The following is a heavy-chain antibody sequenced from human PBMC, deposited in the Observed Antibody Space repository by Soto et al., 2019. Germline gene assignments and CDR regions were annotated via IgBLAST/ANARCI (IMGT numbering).Heavy chain of an antibody. D-gene: IGHD1-26*01. V-gene: IGHV3-21*01. CDR2: ISGSSDYI. CDR1: GFTFSTYN. J-gene: IGHJ4*02. Sequence: EVQLVESGGGLVKPGGSLKLSCATSGFTFSTYNMNWVRQAPGKGLEWVSSISGSSDYIYYADSVKGRFTISRDNAKNSLYLQMDSLRAEVTAVYYCAKLFDNWGQGTLVTVSS. CDR3: AKLFDN.